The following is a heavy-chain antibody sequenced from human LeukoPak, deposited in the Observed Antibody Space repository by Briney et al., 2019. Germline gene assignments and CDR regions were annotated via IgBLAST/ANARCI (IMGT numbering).Heavy chain of an antibody. V-gene: IGHV1-2*02. CDR2: INPNSGGT. J-gene: IGHJ4*02. D-gene: IGHD2-2*01. Sequence: ASVKVSCEASGYTFTGYYMHWVRQAPGQGLEWMGWINPNSGGTNYAQKFQGRVTMTRDTSISTAYMELSRLRSDDTAVYYCARDPYCSSTSCYLNRSFDYWGQGTLVTVSS. CDR3: ARDPYCSSTSCYLNRSFDY. CDR1: GYTFTGYY.